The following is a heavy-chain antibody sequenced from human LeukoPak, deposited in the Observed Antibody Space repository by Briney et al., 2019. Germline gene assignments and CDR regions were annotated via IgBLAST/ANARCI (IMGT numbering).Heavy chain of an antibody. D-gene: IGHD6-13*01. Sequence: HPGGSLRLSCAASGFTFSSYWMHWVRQAPGKGLVWVSRINSDGSSTSYADSVKGRFTISRDNAKNTLYLQMNSLRAEDTALYYCARLSAAAGFFYYYYMDVWGKGTTVTVSS. CDR2: INSDGSST. CDR1: GFTFSSYW. CDR3: ARLSAAAGFFYYYYMDV. J-gene: IGHJ6*03. V-gene: IGHV3-74*01.